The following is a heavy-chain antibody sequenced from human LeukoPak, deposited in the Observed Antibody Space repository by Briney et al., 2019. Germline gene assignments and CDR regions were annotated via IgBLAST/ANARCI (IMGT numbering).Heavy chain of an antibody. Sequence: VTVSCQASRYTFTGYHMHWVGPARGQGLDWMGWININRGGTKYAQKLQGWVTMTRDTSISTAYMELSRLRSDDTAVYYCARGGYCSSTSCYEVLYALDIWGQGTMVTVSS. CDR3: ARGGYCSSTSCYEVLYALDI. J-gene: IGHJ3*02. D-gene: IGHD2-2*01. V-gene: IGHV1-2*04. CDR2: ININRGGT. CDR1: RYTFTGYH.